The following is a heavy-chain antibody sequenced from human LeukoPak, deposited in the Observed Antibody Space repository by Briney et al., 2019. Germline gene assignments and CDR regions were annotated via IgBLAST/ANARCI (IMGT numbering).Heavy chain of an antibody. CDR3: VKAFTIFGVVPNMVGV. CDR2: ISYDGSNK. J-gene: IGHJ6*04. D-gene: IGHD3-3*01. Sequence: GGSLRLSCAASGFTFITYGMHWVRQAPGKGLEWVAVISYDGSNKYYGDSVKGRFTISRDDSKNTLYLQMNSLRTEDTAVYYCVKAFTIFGVVPNMVGVWGKGTTVTVSS. V-gene: IGHV3-30*18. CDR1: GFTFITYG.